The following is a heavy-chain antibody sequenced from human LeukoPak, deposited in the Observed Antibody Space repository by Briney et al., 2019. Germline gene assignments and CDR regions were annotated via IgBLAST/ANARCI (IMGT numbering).Heavy chain of an antibody. V-gene: IGHV4-39*07. CDR3: ARDEDGFDY. CDR1: GGSISSSSYY. J-gene: IGHJ4*02. Sequence: SETLSLTCTVSGGSISSSSYYWGWIRQPPGKGLEWIGSIYYSGSTYYNPSLKSRVTISVDTSKNQFSLKLSSVTAADTAVYYCARDEDGFDYWGQGTLVTVSS. CDR2: IYYSGST. D-gene: IGHD5-24*01.